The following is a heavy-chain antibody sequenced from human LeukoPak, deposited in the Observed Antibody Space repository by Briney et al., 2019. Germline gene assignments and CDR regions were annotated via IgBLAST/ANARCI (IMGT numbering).Heavy chain of an antibody. CDR3: ARAYKDSSGYQYSFDF. CDR1: GGSISGYY. V-gene: IGHV4-59*01. J-gene: IGHJ4*02. CDR2: GHSSGRT. Sequence: ETLSHTCTVSGGSISGYYWSWIRQPPGKGLEWIGYGHSSGRTNYNASLKSRATLSVDTSRNDFSLKLTSVTAADTAVYYCARAYKDSSGYQYSFDFWGRGTLVTVSS. D-gene: IGHD3-22*01.